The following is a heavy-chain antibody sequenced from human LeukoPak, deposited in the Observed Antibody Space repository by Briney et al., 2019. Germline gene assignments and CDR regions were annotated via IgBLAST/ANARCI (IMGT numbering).Heavy chain of an antibody. CDR2: ISSSSSYI. Sequence: GGSLRLSCAASGFTFSSYSMNWVRQAPGKGLEWVSSISSSSSYIYYADSVKGRFTISRDNAKNSLYLQMNSLRAEDTAVYYCARARRWLQTLFDYWGQGTLVTVSS. CDR3: ARARRWLQTLFDY. D-gene: IGHD5-24*01. J-gene: IGHJ4*02. CDR1: GFTFSSYS. V-gene: IGHV3-21*01.